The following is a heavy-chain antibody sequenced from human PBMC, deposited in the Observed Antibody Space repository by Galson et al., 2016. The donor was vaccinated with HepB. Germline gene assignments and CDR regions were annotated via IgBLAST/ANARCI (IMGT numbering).Heavy chain of an antibody. CDR3: AHIRQWLRDAFDI. D-gene: IGHD6-19*01. Sequence: PALVKPTQTLTLTCTFSAFSLSTSGEGVGWIRQSPGKALEWLATIYWDDDKRYRPTLKSRLTITKDTSKNQVVLTLANVDPVDTATYYCAHIRQWLRDAFDIWGQGTMVTVSS. CDR1: AFSLSTSGEG. V-gene: IGHV2-5*02. J-gene: IGHJ3*02. CDR2: IYWDDDK.